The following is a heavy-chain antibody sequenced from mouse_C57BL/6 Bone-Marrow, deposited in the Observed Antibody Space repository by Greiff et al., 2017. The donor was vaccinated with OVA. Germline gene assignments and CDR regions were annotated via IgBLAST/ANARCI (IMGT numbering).Heavy chain of an antibody. Sequence: VKLVESGAELVKPGASVKMSCKASGYTFTTYPIEWMKQNHGKSLEWIGNFHPYNDDTKYNEKFKGKATLTVEKSSSTVYLELSRLTSDDSAVYYCARAKDYYGSSYGWYFDVWGTGTTVTVSS. CDR3: ARAKDYYGSSYGWYFDV. CDR2: FHPYNDDT. CDR1: GYTFTTYP. J-gene: IGHJ1*03. D-gene: IGHD1-1*01. V-gene: IGHV1-47*01.